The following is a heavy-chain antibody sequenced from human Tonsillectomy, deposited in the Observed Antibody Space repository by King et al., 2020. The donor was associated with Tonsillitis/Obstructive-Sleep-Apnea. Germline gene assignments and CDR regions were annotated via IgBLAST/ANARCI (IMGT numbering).Heavy chain of an antibody. CDR3: ARDSLGYCTRASCWYWFDP. D-gene: IGHD2-2*01. J-gene: IGHJ5*02. Sequence: QLVQSEAEVKKPGASVKVACRASGYTFISYGINWVRQAPGQGLEWMGWISTYNGNTIYAQKFQGRVTMTTDTSTSTAYMELRSLRSDDTAMYSCARDSLGYCTRASCWYWFDPWGQGTLVTVSS. CDR1: GYTFISYG. V-gene: IGHV1-18*01. CDR2: ISTYNGNT.